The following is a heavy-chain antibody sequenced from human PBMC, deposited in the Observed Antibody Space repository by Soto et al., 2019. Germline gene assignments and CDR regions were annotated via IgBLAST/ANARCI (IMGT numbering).Heavy chain of an antibody. V-gene: IGHV3-30-3*01. CDR3: AREDYYDSSGYPPSYGMDV. Sequence: QVQLVESGGGVVQPGRSLRLSCAASGFTFSSYAMHWVRQAPGKGLEWVAVISYDGSNKYYADSVKGRFTISRDNSKNXMXQKMNSLRAEDTAVYYCAREDYYDSSGYPPSYGMDVWGQGTTVTVSS. J-gene: IGHJ6*02. D-gene: IGHD3-22*01. CDR2: ISYDGSNK. CDR1: GFTFSSYA.